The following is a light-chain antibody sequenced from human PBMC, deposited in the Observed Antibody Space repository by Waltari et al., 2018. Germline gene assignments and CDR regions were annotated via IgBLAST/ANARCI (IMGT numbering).Light chain of an antibody. CDR2: DSS. CDR1: RDISNY. J-gene: IGKJ4*01. Sequence: DMQMTKTPSSLSASVGDRITITCQASRDISNYLNWYQQKPGRAPQLLIYDSSKMKPGVPSRFSGARSGTYFTFTISSLQPEDIATYYCQQYHYLITFGGGTRVEVK. V-gene: IGKV1-33*01. CDR3: QQYHYLIT.